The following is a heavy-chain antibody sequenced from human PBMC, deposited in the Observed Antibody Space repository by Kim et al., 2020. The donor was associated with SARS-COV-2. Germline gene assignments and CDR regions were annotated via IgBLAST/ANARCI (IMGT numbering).Heavy chain of an antibody. CDR3: ARDLGRYFDWLLSFDY. D-gene: IGHD3-9*01. Sequence: KLQGRVTMTTNTSTSTAYMELRSLRSDDTAVYYCARDLGRYFDWLLSFDYWGQGTLVTVSS. V-gene: IGHV1-18*01. J-gene: IGHJ4*02.